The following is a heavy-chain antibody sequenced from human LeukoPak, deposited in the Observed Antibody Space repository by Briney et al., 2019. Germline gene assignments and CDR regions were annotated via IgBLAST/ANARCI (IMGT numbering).Heavy chain of an antibody. V-gene: IGHV7-4-1*02. J-gene: IGHJ6*02. CDR1: GYTFTSYA. CDR2: INTNTGNP. D-gene: IGHD6-13*01. CDR3: ARPNSSSWHYYYYGMDV. Sequence: ASVKVSCKASGYTFTSYAMNWVRQAPGQGLEWMGWINTNTGNPTYAQGFTGRFVFSLDTSVSTAYLQISSLKAEDTAVYYCARPNSSSWHYYYYGMDVWGQGTTVTVSS.